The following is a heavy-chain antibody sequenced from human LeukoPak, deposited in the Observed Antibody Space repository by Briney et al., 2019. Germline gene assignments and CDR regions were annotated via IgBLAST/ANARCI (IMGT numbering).Heavy chain of an antibody. CDR1: GYTFTSYY. J-gene: IGHJ4*02. V-gene: IGHV1-46*01. D-gene: IGHD3-22*01. CDR3: IFKEREYYDSSGYSARDY. CDR2: INPSGGST. Sequence: ASVKVSCKASGYTFTSYYMHWVRQAPGQGLEWLGIINPSGGSTSYAQKFQGRVTMTRDTSTSTVYMELSSLRSEDTAVYYCIFKEREYYDSSGYSARDYWGQGTLVTVSS.